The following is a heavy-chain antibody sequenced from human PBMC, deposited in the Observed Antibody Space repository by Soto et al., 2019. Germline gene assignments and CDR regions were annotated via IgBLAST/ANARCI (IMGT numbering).Heavy chain of an antibody. Sequence: QVQLQQWGAGLLKPSETLSLTCAVYGGSFSGYYWSWIRQPPGKGLEWIGEINHSGSKSYNPSLKSRVTISVHTSKNQFSLKLSSVTAADTAVYYCAIQVAPGVLRYPESYWGWGQGTLVTVSS. CDR2: INHSGSK. D-gene: IGHD3-9*01. CDR3: AIQVAPGVLRYPESYWG. CDR1: GGSFSGYY. V-gene: IGHV4-34*01. J-gene: IGHJ4*02.